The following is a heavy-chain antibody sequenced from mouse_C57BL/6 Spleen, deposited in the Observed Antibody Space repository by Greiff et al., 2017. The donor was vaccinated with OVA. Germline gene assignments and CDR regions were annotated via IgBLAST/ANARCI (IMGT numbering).Heavy chain of an antibody. CDR1: GFTFSDYY. V-gene: IGHV5-16*01. CDR3: ARDVGLGRLDY. D-gene: IGHD4-1*01. CDR2: INYDGSST. J-gene: IGHJ2*01. Sequence: DVHLVESEGGLVQPGSSMKLSCTASGFTFSDYYMAWVRQVPEKGLEWVANINYDGSSTYYLDSLKSRFIISRDNAKNILYLQMSSLKSEDTATYYCARDVGLGRLDYWGQGTTLTVSS.